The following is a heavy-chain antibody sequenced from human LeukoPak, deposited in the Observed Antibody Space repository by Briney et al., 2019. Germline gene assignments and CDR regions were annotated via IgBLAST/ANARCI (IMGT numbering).Heavy chain of an antibody. CDR1: GVTVSSDY. D-gene: IGHD3-10*01. CDR2: IFSGVST. V-gene: IGHV3-53*01. Sequence: GGSLRLSCAASGVTVSSDYMSWVRQAPGKGLEWGSAIFSGVSTYYADSVKGRVTISRDNSKNTLNLHMNSLRAEDTAIYYCARDRSTYGSLGFHFDYWGHGTLATVSS. J-gene: IGHJ4*01. CDR3: ARDRSTYGSLGFHFDY.